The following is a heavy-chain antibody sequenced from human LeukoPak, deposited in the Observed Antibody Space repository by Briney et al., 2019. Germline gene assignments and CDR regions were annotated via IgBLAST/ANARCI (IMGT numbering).Heavy chain of an antibody. CDR2: ISSSSYI. Sequence: GGSLRLSCAASGFTFSSYAMNWVRQAPGKGLEWVSSISSSSYIYYADSVKGRFTISRDNAKNSLYLQMNSLRAEDTAVYYCARAAMVRGVILIAFDYWGQGTLVTVSS. D-gene: IGHD3-10*01. V-gene: IGHV3-21*01. J-gene: IGHJ4*02. CDR1: GFTFSSYA. CDR3: ARAAMVRGVILIAFDY.